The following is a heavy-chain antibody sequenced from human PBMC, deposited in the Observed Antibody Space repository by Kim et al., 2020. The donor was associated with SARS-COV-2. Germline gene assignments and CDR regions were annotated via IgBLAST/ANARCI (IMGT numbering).Heavy chain of an antibody. V-gene: IGHV4-59*13. CDR1: GGSISSYY. J-gene: IGHJ3*02. CDR2: IYYSGST. D-gene: IGHD3-22*01. CDR3: ARGQHLRGPDSSGRRSDVFDI. Sequence: SETLSLTCTVSGGSISSYYWSWIRQPPGKGLEWIGYIYYSGSTNYNPSLKSRVTISVDTSKDQFSLKLRSVTAADTAVYYCARGQHLRGPDSSGRRSDVFDIWGQGTMVTVSS.